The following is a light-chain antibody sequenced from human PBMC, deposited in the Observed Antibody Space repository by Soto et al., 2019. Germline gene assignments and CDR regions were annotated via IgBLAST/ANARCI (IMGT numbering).Light chain of an antibody. Sequence: SYELTQPSSVSVSPGQTARITCSGDVLSKKYVRWFQQKPGQAPVLLIYKDSERPSGVPERFSGSSSGTTVTLTISGAHVEDEAEYYCYAAADNILVFGGGTKLTVL. CDR2: KDS. CDR1: VLSKKY. J-gene: IGLJ3*02. CDR3: YAAADNILV. V-gene: IGLV3-27*01.